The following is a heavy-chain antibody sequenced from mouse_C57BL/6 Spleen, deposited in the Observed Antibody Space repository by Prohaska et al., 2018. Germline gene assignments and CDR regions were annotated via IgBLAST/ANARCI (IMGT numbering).Heavy chain of an antibody. V-gene: IGHV1-37*01. Sequence: HGKSLEWIGRINPYNGDTFYNQKFKGKATLTVDKSSSTAHMELLSLTSEDFAVYYCSPSGYGSRGWYFDVWGTGTTVTVSS. D-gene: IGHD1-1*01. CDR3: SPSGYGSRGWYFDV. CDR2: INPYNGDT. J-gene: IGHJ1*03.